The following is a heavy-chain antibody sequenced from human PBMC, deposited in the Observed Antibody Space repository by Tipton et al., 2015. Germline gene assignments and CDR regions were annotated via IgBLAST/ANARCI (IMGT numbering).Heavy chain of an antibody. CDR2: IYHSGST. Sequence: TLSLTCAVSGGSVYSSNWWTWVRQPPGKGLEWIGEIYHSGSTNYNPSLKSRVTISVDKSTNHFSLKLHSVTAADTAVYYCARGDFWSGSPTPWFDTWGQGILVIVSS. J-gene: IGHJ5*02. CDR3: ARGDFWSGSPTPWFDT. V-gene: IGHV4-4*02. CDR1: GGSVYSSNW. D-gene: IGHD3-3*01.